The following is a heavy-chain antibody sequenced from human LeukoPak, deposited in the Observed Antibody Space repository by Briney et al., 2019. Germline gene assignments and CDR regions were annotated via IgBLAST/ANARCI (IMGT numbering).Heavy chain of an antibody. CDR1: GGSISSYY. CDR2: IYYSGST. V-gene: IGHV4-59*01. CDR3: ARGGSGSNYVYYYYYMDV. D-gene: IGHD3-10*01. Sequence: SETLSLTCTVSGGSISSYYWSWIRQPPGKGLEWIGYIYYSGSTNYNPSLKSRVTISVDTSKNQFSLKLSSVTAADTAVCYCARGGSGSNYVYYYYYMDVWGKGTTVTVSS. J-gene: IGHJ6*03.